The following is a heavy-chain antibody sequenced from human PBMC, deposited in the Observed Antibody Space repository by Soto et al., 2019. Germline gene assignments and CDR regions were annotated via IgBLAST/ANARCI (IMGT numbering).Heavy chain of an antibody. CDR3: ARDLRLSSGYYFDWFDP. CDR1: GFTFSSYS. V-gene: IGHV3-48*02. J-gene: IGHJ5*02. Sequence: LRLSCAASGFTFSSYSMNWVRQAPGKGLEWVSYISSSSSTIYYADSVKGRFTISRDNAKNSLYLQMNSLRDEDTAVYYCARDLRLSSGYYFDWFDPWGQGTLVTVSS. D-gene: IGHD3-22*01. CDR2: ISSSSSTI.